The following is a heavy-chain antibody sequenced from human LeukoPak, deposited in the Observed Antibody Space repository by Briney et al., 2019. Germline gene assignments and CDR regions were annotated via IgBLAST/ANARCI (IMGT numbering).Heavy chain of an antibody. CDR1: GFTVSSNY. CDR2: IYSGGST. D-gene: IGHD1-1*01. V-gene: IGHV3-66*01. Sequence: PGGSLRLSCAASGFTVSSNYMSWVRQAPGKGLEWVSVIYSGGSTYYADSVKGRFTISRDNPKNTLYLQMNSLRAEDTAVYYCARDRYGYFDYWGQGTLVTVSS. CDR3: ARDRYGYFDY. J-gene: IGHJ4*02.